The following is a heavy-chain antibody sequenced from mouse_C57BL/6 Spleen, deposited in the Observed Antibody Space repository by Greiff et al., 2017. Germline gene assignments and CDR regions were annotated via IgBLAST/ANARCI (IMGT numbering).Heavy chain of an antibody. V-gene: IGHV1-55*01. J-gene: IGHJ4*01. D-gene: IGHD3-3*01. CDR2: IYPGSGST. CDR3: ARGSLSGTGGYYYAMDY. Sequence: QVQLQQPGAELVKPGASVKMSCKASGYTFTSYWITWVKQRPGQGLEWIGDIYPGSGSTNYNEKFKSKATLTVDTSSSTAYMQLSSLTSEDSAVYYCARGSLSGTGGYYYAMDYWGQGTSVTVSS. CDR1: GYTFTSYW.